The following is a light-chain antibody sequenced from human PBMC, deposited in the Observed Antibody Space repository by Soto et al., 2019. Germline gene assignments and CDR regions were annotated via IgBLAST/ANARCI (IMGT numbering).Light chain of an antibody. J-gene: IGKJ4*01. CDR1: QDISNY. CDR2: DAS. V-gene: IGKV1-33*01. Sequence: DIQMTQSPSSLSASVGDRVTITCQARQDISNYLNWYQQKPGKATKLLIYDASNLEIGVPSRFSGSRSGTDFTFTISSLQPEDIATYYCQQYDNLLTCGGGTKVEIK. CDR3: QQYDNLLT.